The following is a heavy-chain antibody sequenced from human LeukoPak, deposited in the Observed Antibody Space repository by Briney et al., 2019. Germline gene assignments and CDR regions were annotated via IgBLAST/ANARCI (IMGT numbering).Heavy chain of an antibody. CDR1: GGTFSSYA. CDR2: IIPIFGTA. Sequence: SVKVSCKASGGTFSSYAISWVRQAPGQGLEWMGGIIPIFGTANYAQKFQGRVTITADESTSTAYMELSSLRSEDTAVYCCAARISPPPLFDYWGQGTLVTVSS. J-gene: IGHJ4*02. D-gene: IGHD2/OR15-2a*01. V-gene: IGHV1-69*01. CDR3: AARISPPPLFDY.